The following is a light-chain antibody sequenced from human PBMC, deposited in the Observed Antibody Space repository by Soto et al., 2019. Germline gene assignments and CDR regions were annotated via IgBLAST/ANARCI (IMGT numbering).Light chain of an antibody. CDR3: QEYNNWRTIT. V-gene: IGKV3-15*01. Sequence: IVMTQSPATLSVSPGERATLSCRASQSINSKLAWYQQKPGQAPRLLIYGASTRATGIPVRFSGSGSGTEFTLTITSLQSEDFAVYYCQEYNNWRTITFGGGTKVDIK. CDR2: GAS. CDR1: QSINSK. J-gene: IGKJ4*01.